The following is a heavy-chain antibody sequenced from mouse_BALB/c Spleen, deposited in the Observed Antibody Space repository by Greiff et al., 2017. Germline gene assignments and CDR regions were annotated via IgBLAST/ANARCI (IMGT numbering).Heavy chain of an antibody. D-gene: IGHD2-1*01. CDR1: GFTFSSYY. Sequence: EVKLVESGGGLVKLGGSLKLSCAASGFTFSSYYMSWVRQTPEKRLELVAAINSNGGSTYYPDTVKGRFTISRDNAKNTLYLQMSSLKSEDTALYYCARQGEYGNYGWFAYWGQGTLVTVSA. CDR3: ARQGEYGNYGWFAY. V-gene: IGHV5-6-2*01. CDR2: INSNGGST. J-gene: IGHJ3*01.